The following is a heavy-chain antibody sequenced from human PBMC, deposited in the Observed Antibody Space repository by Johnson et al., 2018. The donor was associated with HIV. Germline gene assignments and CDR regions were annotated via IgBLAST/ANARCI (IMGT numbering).Heavy chain of an antibody. CDR1: GFTFSSYA. D-gene: IGHD4/OR15-4a*01. Sequence: QVLLVESGGGVVQPGRSLRLSCAASGFTFSSYAMHWVRQAPGKGLEWVALISYDGSNKYHADSVKGRFTISSDNSKNTLYLQMNSLRPEDAAAYDCATIASHGAAFDIWGQGTVVTVSS. V-gene: IGHV3-30*04. CDR2: ISYDGSNK. CDR3: ATIASHGAAFDI. J-gene: IGHJ3*02.